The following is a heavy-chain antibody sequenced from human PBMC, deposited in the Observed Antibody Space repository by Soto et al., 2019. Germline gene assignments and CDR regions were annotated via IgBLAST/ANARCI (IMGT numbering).Heavy chain of an antibody. CDR3: ARDRGMATINFDY. CDR2: IIPILGIA. CDR1: GGTFSSYT. V-gene: IGHV1-69*08. D-gene: IGHD5-12*01. J-gene: IGHJ4*02. Sequence: VQLVQSGAEVKKPGSSVKVSCKASGGTFSSYTISWVRQAPGQGLEWMGRIIPILGIANYAQKFQGRVTITADKSTSTAYMELCSLRSEDTAVYYCARDRGMATINFDYWGQGTLVTVSS.